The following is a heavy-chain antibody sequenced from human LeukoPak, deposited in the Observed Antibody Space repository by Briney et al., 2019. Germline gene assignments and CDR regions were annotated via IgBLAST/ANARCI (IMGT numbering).Heavy chain of an antibody. Sequence: GGSLRLSCAASGFTFSTYTMNWVRQPPGKGLEWVSNIGTSSSTIYYADSVKGRFTISRDNAKNSLYLQMNSLRADDTAVYYYARFAAGGSYYYYMDVWGKGTTVTVSS. J-gene: IGHJ6*03. D-gene: IGHD6-25*01. CDR1: GFTFSTYT. V-gene: IGHV3-48*01. CDR2: IGTSSSTI. CDR3: ARFAAGGSYYYYMDV.